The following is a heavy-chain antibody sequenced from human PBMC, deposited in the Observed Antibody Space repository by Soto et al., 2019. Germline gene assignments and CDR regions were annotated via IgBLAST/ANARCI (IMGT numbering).Heavy chain of an antibody. CDR2: IYYSGST. V-gene: IGHV4-59*08. D-gene: IGHD6-19*01. Sequence: PSETLSLTCTVSGGSISSYYWSWIRQPPGKGLEWIGYIYYSGSTNYNPSLKSRVTISVGTSKNQFSLKLSSVTAADTAVYYCARFWQWRFDYWGQGTLVTVPQ. CDR1: GGSISSYY. CDR3: ARFWQWRFDY. J-gene: IGHJ4*02.